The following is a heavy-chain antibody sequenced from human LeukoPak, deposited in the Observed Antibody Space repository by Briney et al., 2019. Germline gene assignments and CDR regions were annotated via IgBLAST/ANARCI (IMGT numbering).Heavy chain of an antibody. D-gene: IGHD6-13*01. CDR2: IKEDGSEK. V-gene: IGHV3-7*01. CDR1: GFTFGNYW. Sequence: GGSLSLSCAASGFTFGNYWMSWVRQAPGKGLEWVANIKEDGSEKYYVDSVKGRFTISRDNARNSLYLQMNSLRAEDTAVYYCASGRQLGYWGQGTLVTVSS. CDR3: ASGRQLGY. J-gene: IGHJ4*02.